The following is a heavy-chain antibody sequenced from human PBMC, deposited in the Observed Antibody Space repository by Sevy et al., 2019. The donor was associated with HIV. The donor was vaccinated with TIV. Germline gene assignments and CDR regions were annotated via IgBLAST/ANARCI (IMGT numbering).Heavy chain of an antibody. CDR1: GFTFSSYA. Sequence: GGSLRLSCAASGFTFSSYAMSWVRQAPGKGLEWVSAISGSGGSTYYADSVKGRFTISRDNSKNTLYLQMNSLRAEDTAVYYCARTFVGVIGTFDYWGQGTLVTVSS. J-gene: IGHJ4*02. D-gene: IGHD3-16*02. CDR3: ARTFVGVIGTFDY. CDR2: ISGSGGST. V-gene: IGHV3-23*01.